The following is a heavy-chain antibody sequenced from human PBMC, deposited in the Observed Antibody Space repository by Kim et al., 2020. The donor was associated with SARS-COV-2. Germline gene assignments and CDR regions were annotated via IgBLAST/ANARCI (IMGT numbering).Heavy chain of an antibody. CDR2: IKRKIDGETT. CDR3: ATDCAGSISCYDAYAM. D-gene: IGHD2-2*01. V-gene: IGHV3-15*05. CDR1: GVTFSDAW. Sequence: SLRLSFSSSGVTFSDAWMTWVRQAPGKGLEWIGRIKRKIDGETTEYAAPVKGRFTISRDDSKNILWLQMNSLKTEDTAVYYCATDCAGSISCYDAYAMWGQGTTVIVSS. J-gene: IGHJ3*02.